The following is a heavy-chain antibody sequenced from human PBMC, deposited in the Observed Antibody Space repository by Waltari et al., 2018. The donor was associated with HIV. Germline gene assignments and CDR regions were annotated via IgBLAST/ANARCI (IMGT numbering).Heavy chain of an antibody. D-gene: IGHD5-18*01. J-gene: IGHJ6*02. CDR1: AYTFTGYY. CDR2: INPNSGGT. CDR3: ARDWIQLWPRGMDV. V-gene: IGHV1-2*02. Sequence: QVQLVQSGAEVKKPGASVQVSCKPSAYTFTGYYMHWVRHAPGQGLEWMGWINPNSGGTNYAQKFQGRVTMTRDTSISTAYMELSRLRSDDTAVYYCARDWIQLWPRGMDVWGQGTTVTVSS.